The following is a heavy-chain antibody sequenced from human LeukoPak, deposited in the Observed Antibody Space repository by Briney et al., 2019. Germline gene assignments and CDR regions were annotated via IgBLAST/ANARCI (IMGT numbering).Heavy chain of an antibody. Sequence: SETLSLTCTVSGGSISSSSYYWGWIRQPPGKGLEWIGSIYYSGSTYYNPSLKSRVTVSVDTSKNQFSLKLSSVTAADTAVYYCARVVRVYGSGSYYSDYWGQGTLVTVSS. V-gene: IGHV4-39*07. CDR2: IYYSGST. CDR3: ARVVRVYGSGSYYSDY. CDR1: GGSISSSSYY. J-gene: IGHJ4*02. D-gene: IGHD3-10*01.